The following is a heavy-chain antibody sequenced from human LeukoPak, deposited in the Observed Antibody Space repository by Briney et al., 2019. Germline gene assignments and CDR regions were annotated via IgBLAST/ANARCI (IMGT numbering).Heavy chain of an antibody. Sequence: GGPLRLFCTASGFRYSIYGMRGLPEAPEKALEWVSAISGCGGNAYYAAAVKGRTTISRNNSKNSLSLQMSSRRAEDTAIYYCAKSQINAYCGAGSGSIFDCWGQGTLVTVAS. CDR1: GFRYSIYG. CDR2: ISGCGGNA. V-gene: IGHV3-23*01. J-gene: IGHJ4*02. CDR3: AKSQINAYCGAGSGSIFDC. D-gene: IGHD2-21*01.